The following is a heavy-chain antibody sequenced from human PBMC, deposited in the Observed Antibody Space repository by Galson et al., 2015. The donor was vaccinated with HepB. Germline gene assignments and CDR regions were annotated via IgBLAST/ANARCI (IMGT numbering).Heavy chain of an antibody. CDR1: GFTFSSYS. CDR3: ARGPPSYSSPVRYGMDV. Sequence: SLRLSCAASGFTFSSYSMNWVRQAPGKGLEWVSYISSSSSTIYYADSVKGRFTISRDNAKNSLYLQMNSLRDEDTAVYYCARGPPSYSSPVRYGMDVWGQGTTVTVSS. V-gene: IGHV3-48*02. J-gene: IGHJ6*02. CDR2: ISSSSSTI. D-gene: IGHD6-13*01.